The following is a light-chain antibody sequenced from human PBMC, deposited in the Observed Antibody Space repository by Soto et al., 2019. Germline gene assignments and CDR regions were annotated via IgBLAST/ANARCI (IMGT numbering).Light chain of an antibody. Sequence: DIQMTQSPSTLSASVGDRVTITCRASQSVSGCLAWYQQKPGKAPKILIYEVSRLESGVPSRFSGSGSGTDSTLTISSLQPEDVATYYCQKYNSAPWTFGQGTKVDI. J-gene: IGKJ1*01. V-gene: IGKV1-5*03. CDR2: EVS. CDR3: QKYNSAPWT. CDR1: QSVSGC.